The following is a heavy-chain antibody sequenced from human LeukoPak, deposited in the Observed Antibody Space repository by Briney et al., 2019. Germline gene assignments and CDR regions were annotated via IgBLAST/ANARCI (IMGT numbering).Heavy chain of an antibody. J-gene: IGHJ4*02. CDR3: AKDHMFRRRLSGSKGLDS. V-gene: IGHV1-46*01. D-gene: IGHD1-26*01. Sequence: ASVKVSCKTFGYTFTSYYVHWVRQAPGQGLEWLGIIDPSGGLTSYAQKFQDRVTMSRDVSTTTVDMELRSLTSEDTAVYYCAKDHMFRRRLSGSKGLDSWGQGTLVTVSS. CDR2: IDPSGGLT. CDR1: GYTFTSYY.